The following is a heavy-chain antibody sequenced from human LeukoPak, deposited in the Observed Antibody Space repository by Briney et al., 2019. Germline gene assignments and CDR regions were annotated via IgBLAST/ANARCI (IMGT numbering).Heavy chain of an antibody. CDR1: GGSISSSSYY. CDR3: ARLPYYDFWSEPWFDP. V-gene: IGHV4-39*01. D-gene: IGHD3-3*01. Sequence: SETLSLTCAVSGGSISSSSYYWGWIHQPPGKGLEWIGSIYYSGSTYYNPSLKSRVTISVDTSKNQFSLKLSSVTAADTAVYYCARLPYYDFWSEPWFDPWGQGTLVTVSS. CDR2: IYYSGST. J-gene: IGHJ5*02.